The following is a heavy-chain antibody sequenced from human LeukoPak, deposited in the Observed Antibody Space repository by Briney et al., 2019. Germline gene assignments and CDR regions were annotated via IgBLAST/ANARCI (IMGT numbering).Heavy chain of an antibody. V-gene: IGHV3-7*03. CDR1: GFTFRKHW. D-gene: IGHD2-15*01. CDR3: ARVRSVGGSCYRGRECNVFDI. Sequence: GGSLRLSCTAAGFTFRKHWMSWVRQAIGKGLECVAKIKEDGSEKHYVDSVRGRFTISRDNARNSLYLQMNSLRAEDTALYYCARVRSVGGSCYRGRECNVFDIWGQGTMVTVSS. J-gene: IGHJ3*02. CDR2: IKEDGSEK.